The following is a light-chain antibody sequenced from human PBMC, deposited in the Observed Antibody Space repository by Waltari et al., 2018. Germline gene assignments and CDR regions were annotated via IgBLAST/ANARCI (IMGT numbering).Light chain of an antibody. Sequence: EIVMTQSPATLSVSPGERATLSCRASQSVSSNLAWYQQKPGQAPRLLIYGASTRATGIPARCSGSGSGTEFTLTISSLQSEDFAVYYCQQYNNWTITFGQGTRLEIK. V-gene: IGKV3-15*01. CDR1: QSVSSN. CDR2: GAS. CDR3: QQYNNWTIT. J-gene: IGKJ5*01.